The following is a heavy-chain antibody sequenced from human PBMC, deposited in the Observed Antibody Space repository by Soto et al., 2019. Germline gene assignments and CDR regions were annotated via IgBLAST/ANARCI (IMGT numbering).Heavy chain of an antibody. Sequence: QVQLVESGGGVVQPERSLRLSCAASAFTFDSYAMHWVRQAPGKGLEWVAIIASDGRNNYCADSVKGRFTISRDNFKNPLYLQLNSLRAEDTAVYYWARDFSYGTVNYYGMDVWGQGTTVTVSS. D-gene: IGHD2-8*02. CDR2: IASDGRNN. V-gene: IGHV3-30*04. CDR3: ARDFSYGTVNYYGMDV. CDR1: AFTFDSYA. J-gene: IGHJ6*02.